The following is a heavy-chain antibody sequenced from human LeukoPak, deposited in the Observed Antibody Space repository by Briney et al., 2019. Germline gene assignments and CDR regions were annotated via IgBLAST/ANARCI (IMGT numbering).Heavy chain of an antibody. J-gene: IGHJ4*02. CDR3: AKASTNWGKFYLDY. CDR2: ISWDGGST. Sequence: GGSLSLSCAASGFTFDDYAMHWVRQAPGKGLEWVSLISWDGGSTYYADSVKGRFTISRDNSKNTLYLQMNSLRAEDTAVYYCAKASTNWGKFYLDYWGQGTLVTVSS. D-gene: IGHD7-27*01. V-gene: IGHV3-43D*03. CDR1: GFTFDDYA.